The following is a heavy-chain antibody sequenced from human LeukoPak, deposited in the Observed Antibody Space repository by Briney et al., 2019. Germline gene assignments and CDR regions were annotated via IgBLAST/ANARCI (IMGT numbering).Heavy chain of an antibody. D-gene: IGHD3-10*01. CDR3: ARDSGGIWFGEFKLNWFDP. CDR2: INPNSGGT. V-gene: IGHV1-2*02. Sequence: GGSLRLSCAASGFTFSSYGMHWVRQAPGQGLEWMGWINPNSGGTNYAQKFQGRVTMTRDTSISTAYMELSRLRSDDTAVYYCARDSGGIWFGEFKLNWFDPWGQGTLVTVSS. CDR1: GFTFSSYG. J-gene: IGHJ5*02.